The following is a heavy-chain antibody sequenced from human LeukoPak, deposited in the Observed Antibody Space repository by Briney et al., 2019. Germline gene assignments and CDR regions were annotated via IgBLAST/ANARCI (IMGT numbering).Heavy chain of an antibody. Sequence: SETLSLTCTVSGGSISSYYWSWIRKPAGKGLEWMGRIYTSGSTNYNPSLKSRVTMSVDTSKNQFSLKLSSVTAADTAVYYCARGNVLLWFGELLYYFDYWGQGTLVTVSS. CDR2: IYTSGST. CDR1: GGSISSYY. V-gene: IGHV4-4*07. J-gene: IGHJ4*02. CDR3: ARGNVLLWFGELLYYFDY. D-gene: IGHD3-10*01.